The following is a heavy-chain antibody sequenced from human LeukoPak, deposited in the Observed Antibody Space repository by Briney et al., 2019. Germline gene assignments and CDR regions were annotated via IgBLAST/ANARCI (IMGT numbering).Heavy chain of an antibody. CDR3: ARDHYDILTGQDFQH. Sequence: GGSLRLSCAASGFTVSSNYMSWVRQAPGKGLEWVSAIYSGGSTYYADSVKGRFTISRDNSKNTLYLQMNSLRAEDTAVYYCARDHYDILTGQDFQHWGQGTLVTVSS. CDR1: GFTVSSNY. J-gene: IGHJ1*01. D-gene: IGHD3-9*01. V-gene: IGHV3-53*01. CDR2: IYSGGST.